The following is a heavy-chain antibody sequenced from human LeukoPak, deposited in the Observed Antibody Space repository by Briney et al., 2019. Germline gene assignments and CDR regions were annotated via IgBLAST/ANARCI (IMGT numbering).Heavy chain of an antibody. Sequence: GGSLRLSCAASGFTFSSYWMHWVRRAPGKGLVWVSRINSAGRSSNYADSVKGRFTISRDNAKNTLYLQMNSLRAEDTAVYYCAREHYDSSGGGYFDYWGQGTLVTVSS. D-gene: IGHD3-22*01. CDR3: AREHYDSSGGGYFDY. CDR1: GFTFSSYW. CDR2: INSAGRSS. J-gene: IGHJ4*02. V-gene: IGHV3-74*01.